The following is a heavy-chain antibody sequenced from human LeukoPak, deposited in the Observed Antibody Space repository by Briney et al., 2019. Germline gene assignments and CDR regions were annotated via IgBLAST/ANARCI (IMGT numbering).Heavy chain of an antibody. Sequence: GESLKISCKGSGYSFTSYWIGWVRQMPGKGLEWMGIVYPGDSGTRYSPSFQGQVTISADKSISTAYLQWSSLKASDTAMYYCARHAYSSGTFSADYWGQGTLVTVSS. CDR3: ARHAYSSGTFSADY. CDR2: VYPGDSGT. CDR1: GYSFTSYW. J-gene: IGHJ4*02. V-gene: IGHV5-51*01. D-gene: IGHD6-19*01.